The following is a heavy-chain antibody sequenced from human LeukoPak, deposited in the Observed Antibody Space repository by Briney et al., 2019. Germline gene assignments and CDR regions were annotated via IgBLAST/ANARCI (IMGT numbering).Heavy chain of an antibody. D-gene: IGHD1-26*01. J-gene: IGHJ5*02. V-gene: IGHV1-46*01. CDR3: ARDNSVGDNAWWFDP. Sequence: ASVKVSCKASGYTFTSYYMHWVRQAPGQGLEWMGLINPTGGSTGYAQKFQGRVTMTRDMSTSTDYMELSSLRSEDMAIYYCARDNSVGDNAWWFDPWGQGTLVTVSS. CDR1: GYTFTSYY. CDR2: INPTGGST.